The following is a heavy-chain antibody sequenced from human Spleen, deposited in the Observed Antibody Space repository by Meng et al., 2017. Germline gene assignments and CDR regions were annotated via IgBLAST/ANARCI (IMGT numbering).Heavy chain of an antibody. CDR2: INHSGST. CDR1: GGSISGYY. CDR3: ARQADCGGDCWLYWYFDL. D-gene: IGHD2-21*02. Sequence: SETLSLTCAVYGGSISGYYWNWIRQPPGKGLEWIGEINHSGSTNYNPSLKSRVTISVDTSKNQFSLKLSSVTAADTAVYYCARQADCGGDCWLYWYFDLWGRGTLVTVSS. J-gene: IGHJ2*01. V-gene: IGHV4-34*01.